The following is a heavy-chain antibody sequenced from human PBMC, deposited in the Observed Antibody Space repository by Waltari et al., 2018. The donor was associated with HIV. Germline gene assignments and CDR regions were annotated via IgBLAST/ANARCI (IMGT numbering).Heavy chain of an antibody. CDR1: GGSISTYY. CDR2: IYNSRST. D-gene: IGHD6-25*01. J-gene: IGHJ3*02. V-gene: IGHV4-59*01. Sequence: QVQLRESGPGLVKPSETLSLTCTVSGGSISTYYWTWIRQPPGKGLEWIGCIYNSRSTDYNPSLKSRATISVDTSKNQFSLKLSAVTTADTAVYYCARGIDAQRVAAPCLDIWGQGTMVTVSS. CDR3: ARGIDAQRVAAPCLDI.